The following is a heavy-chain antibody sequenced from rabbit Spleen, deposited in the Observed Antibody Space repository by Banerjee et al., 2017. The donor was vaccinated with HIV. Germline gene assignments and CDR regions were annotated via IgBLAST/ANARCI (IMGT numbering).Heavy chain of an antibody. CDR1: GFSFSSTW. D-gene: IGHD8-1*01. CDR3: ARDTGSSFSSYGMDL. V-gene: IGHV1S45*01. CDR2: IYTNDGDT. J-gene: IGHJ6*01. Sequence: LEESGDGLVKHGGSLTLTCTVSGFSFSSTWICWVRQAPGKGLEWIACIYTNDGDTDYANWPKGRFTISKTSSTTVTLQMTSLTDADTDTYFCARDTGSSFSSYGMDLWGPGTLVTVS.